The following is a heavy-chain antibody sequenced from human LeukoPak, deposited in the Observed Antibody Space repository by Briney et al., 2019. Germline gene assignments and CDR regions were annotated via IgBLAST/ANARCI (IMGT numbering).Heavy chain of an antibody. CDR2: VYSSGNT. J-gene: IGHJ4*02. V-gene: IGHV4-59*12. Sequence: SETLSLTCTVSGGSISGYYCSWVRQPPGKEMEWIGYVYSSGNTNYNPSLKSRVTLSVDTSKNQFSLKLSSVTAADTAVYYCARGQTIVGATGDYWGQGTLVTVSS. CDR3: ARGQTIVGATGDY. CDR1: GGSISGYY. D-gene: IGHD1-26*01.